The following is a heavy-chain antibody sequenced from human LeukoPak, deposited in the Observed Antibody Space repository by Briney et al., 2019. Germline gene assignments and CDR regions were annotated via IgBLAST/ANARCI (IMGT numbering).Heavy chain of an antibody. CDR1: GYSFPNYW. J-gene: IGHJ4*02. CDR2: IYPGDSDT. V-gene: IGHV5-51*01. CDR3: ARQTRQQLAPFDY. Sequence: GESLKISCKGSGYSFPNYWIGWVRQMPGEGLELMGIIYPGDSDTRYSPSFQGQVTISADKSISTAYLQWSSLKASDTAMYYCARQTRQQLAPFDYWGQGTLVTVSS. D-gene: IGHD6-13*01.